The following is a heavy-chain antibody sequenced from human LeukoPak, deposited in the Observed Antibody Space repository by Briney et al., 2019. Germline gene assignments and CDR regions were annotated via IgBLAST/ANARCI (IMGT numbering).Heavy chain of an antibody. CDR1: GYTFTSYA. D-gene: IGHD6-19*01. J-gene: IGHJ5*02. Sequence: GASVKVSCKASGYTFTSYAMHWVRQAPGQRLEWMGWINAGNGNTKYSQKFQGRVTITRDTSASTAYLELSSLRSEDTAVYYCARALSPGWYGAWGQGTLVTVSS. V-gene: IGHV1-3*01. CDR2: INAGNGNT. CDR3: ARALSPGWYGA.